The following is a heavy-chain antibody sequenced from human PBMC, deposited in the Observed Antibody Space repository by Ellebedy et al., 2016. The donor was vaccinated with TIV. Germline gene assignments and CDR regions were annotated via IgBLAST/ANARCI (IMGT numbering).Heavy chain of an antibody. CDR2: INPSGGST. Sequence: ASVKVSCXASGYTFTFHGINWVRQAPGQGLEWMGIINPSGGSTTYAQKFRGRVTMTRDTSTRTVHMELSSLRSEDTAVYYCARGYGDYDYWGQGSLVTVSS. CDR1: GYTFTFHG. V-gene: IGHV1-46*01. J-gene: IGHJ4*02. CDR3: ARGYGDYDY. D-gene: IGHD4-17*01.